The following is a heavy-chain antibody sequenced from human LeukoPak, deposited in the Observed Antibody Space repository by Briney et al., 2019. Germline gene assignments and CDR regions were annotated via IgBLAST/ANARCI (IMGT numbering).Heavy chain of an antibody. CDR3: TSVLSYRFHY. Sequence: GGSLRLSCAASGFTVSNSYMSWVRQAPGKGLEWVSVIYAGGTTCYADSVKGRFTIFRDNSKNTVYLQMNSLRTEDTALYYCTSVLSYRFHYWGQGTLVTVSS. V-gene: IGHV3-53*01. CDR1: GFTVSNSY. CDR2: IYAGGTT. J-gene: IGHJ4*02.